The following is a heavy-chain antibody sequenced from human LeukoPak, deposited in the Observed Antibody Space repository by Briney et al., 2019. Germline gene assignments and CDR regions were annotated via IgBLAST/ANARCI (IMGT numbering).Heavy chain of an antibody. Sequence: PGGSLRLSCAASGITFSDYYMSWIRQAPGKGLEWVAFIRYDGSNKYYADSVKGRFTISRDNSKNTLYLQMNSLRAEDTAVYYCAKWDIVATPNLDYWGQGTLVTVSS. V-gene: IGHV3-30*02. J-gene: IGHJ4*02. D-gene: IGHD5-12*01. CDR2: IRYDGSNK. CDR1: GITFSDYY. CDR3: AKWDIVATPNLDY.